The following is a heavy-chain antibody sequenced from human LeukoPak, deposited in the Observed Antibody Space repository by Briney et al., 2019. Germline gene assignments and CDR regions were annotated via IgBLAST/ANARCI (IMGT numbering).Heavy chain of an antibody. CDR2: INIGGTNT. CDR1: GLTVSDNY. J-gene: IGHJ5*02. Sequence: GGSLRLSCAASGLTVSDNYMTWVRQAPGKGLEWLSYINIGGTNTHYADSVKGRFTISRDNAKKSLYLEMNNLRAEDTAVYYCATDGAGFDTWGQGVLVTVSS. CDR3: ATDGAGFDT. V-gene: IGHV3-11*01.